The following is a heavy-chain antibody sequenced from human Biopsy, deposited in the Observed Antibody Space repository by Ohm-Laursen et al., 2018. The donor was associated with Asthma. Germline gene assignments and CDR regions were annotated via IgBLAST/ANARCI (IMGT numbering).Heavy chain of an antibody. CDR2: IMTVFGAT. Sequence: SSVKVSCNVPGGTFSNFAISWVRQAPGQGLEWLGGIMTVFGATNYAQKFQGRVTITADESTSTAYMEVTSLRSEDTAIYYCARCQVGYSSGWSLLLKKIYYSGMDVWGQGTAVTVSS. CDR3: ARCQVGYSSGWSLLLKKIYYSGMDV. J-gene: IGHJ6*02. D-gene: IGHD6-19*01. V-gene: IGHV1-69*01. CDR1: GGTFSNFA.